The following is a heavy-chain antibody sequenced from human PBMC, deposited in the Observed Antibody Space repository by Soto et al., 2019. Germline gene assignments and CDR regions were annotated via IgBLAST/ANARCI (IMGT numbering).Heavy chain of an antibody. CDR2: IVPIFGA. CDR1: GGTFSNYG. Sequence: QVQLVQSGAEVKKPGSSVKVSCKSSGGTFSNYGFSWVRQAPGQGLECMGVIVPIFGAEHPQKFQGRVTITEEESXNXXFMELKGLRSEDTAVYYCARGESDYEGSGDYQGQVWVQGPTGTVSS. V-gene: IGHV1-69*12. D-gene: IGHD3-22*01. J-gene: IGHJ6*02. CDR3: ARGESDYEGSGDYQGQV.